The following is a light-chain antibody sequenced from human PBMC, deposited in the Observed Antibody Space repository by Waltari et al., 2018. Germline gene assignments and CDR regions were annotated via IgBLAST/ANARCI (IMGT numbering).Light chain of an antibody. V-gene: IGLV3-19*01. CDR2: GKN. J-gene: IGLJ3*02. Sequence: SSELTQDPAVSVALGQTVRITCQGDSLRNYDANWYQQKSGQAPVLVIYGKNNRPSGIPDRFSGSSTGNIASLTITGAQAEDEADYYCNSRDTNDNLLLFGGGTKLTVL. CDR3: NSRDTNDNLLL. CDR1: SLRNYD.